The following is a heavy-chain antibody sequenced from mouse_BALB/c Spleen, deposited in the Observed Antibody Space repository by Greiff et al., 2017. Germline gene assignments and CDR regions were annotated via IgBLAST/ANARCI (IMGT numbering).Heavy chain of an antibody. V-gene: IGHV1-54*01. D-gene: IGHD1-1*01. CDR1: GYAFTNYL. Sequence: VQLQQSGAELVRPGTSVKVSCKASGYAFTNYLIEWVKQRPGQGLEWIGVINPGSGGTNYNEKFKGKATLTADKSSSTAYMQLSSLTSDDSAVYFCARVVAHWYAMDYWGQGTSVTVSS. CDR3: ARVVAHWYAMDY. J-gene: IGHJ4*01. CDR2: INPGSGGT.